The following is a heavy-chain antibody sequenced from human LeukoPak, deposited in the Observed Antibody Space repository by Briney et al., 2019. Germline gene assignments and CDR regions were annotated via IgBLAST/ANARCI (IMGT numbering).Heavy chain of an antibody. CDR1: GYTFTSYG. CDR2: INPSGGST. CDR3: ARGVGATFDAFDI. J-gene: IGHJ3*02. Sequence: GASVKVSCKASGYTFTSYGISWVRQAPGQGLEWMGIINPSGGSTSYAQKFQGRVTMTRDTSTSTVYMELSSLRSEDTAVYYCARGVGATFDAFDIWGQGTMVTVSS. D-gene: IGHD1-26*01. V-gene: IGHV1-46*01.